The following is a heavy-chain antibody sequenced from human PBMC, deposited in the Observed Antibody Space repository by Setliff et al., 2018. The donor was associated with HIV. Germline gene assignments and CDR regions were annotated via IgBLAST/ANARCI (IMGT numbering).Heavy chain of an antibody. CDR3: ARRIDDSGSFPDKNWFDT. Sequence: SETLSLTCSVSGDSFTTYYWNWIRQPAGKGLEWIGRIYYTGSTNYNYSLDGRVSMSVDTSKNQFSLRLTSVTAADTAVYYCARRIDDSGSFPDKNWFDTWGQGSLVTVSS. J-gene: IGHJ5*02. CDR2: IYYTGST. D-gene: IGHD3-10*01. CDR1: GDSFTTYY. V-gene: IGHV4-4*07.